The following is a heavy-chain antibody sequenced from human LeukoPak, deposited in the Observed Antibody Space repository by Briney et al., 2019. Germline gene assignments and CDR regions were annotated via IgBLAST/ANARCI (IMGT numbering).Heavy chain of an antibody. V-gene: IGHV1-2*02. J-gene: IGHJ4*02. D-gene: IGHD3/OR15-3a*01. CDR3: ARDPLRTVSFDY. CDR1: GYTFTGYY. CDR2: INPNSGGT. Sequence: ASVKVSCKASGYTFTGYYMHWARQAPGQGLEWMGWINPNSGGTNYAQKFQGRVTMTRDTSISTAYMELSRLRSDDTAVYYCARDPLRTVSFDYWGQGTLVTVSS.